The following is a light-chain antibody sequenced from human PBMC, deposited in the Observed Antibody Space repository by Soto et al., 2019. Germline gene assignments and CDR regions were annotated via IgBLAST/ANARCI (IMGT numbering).Light chain of an antibody. CDR1: QSVSSSY. J-gene: IGKJ1*01. V-gene: IGKV3-20*01. Sequence: EIVLTQSPGTLYLSPGERATLSCRASQSVSSSYLAWYQQKPGQAPRLLIYGASSRATGIPDRFSGSGSGTDFTLTISRLEPEYFAVYYCQQYGSSRTFGQGTKVEI. CDR3: QQYGSSRT. CDR2: GAS.